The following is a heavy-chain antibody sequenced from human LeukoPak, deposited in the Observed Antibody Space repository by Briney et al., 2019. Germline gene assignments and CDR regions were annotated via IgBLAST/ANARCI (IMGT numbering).Heavy chain of an antibody. CDR1: GDSVSSNSAA. Sequence: SQTLSLTCAISGDSVSSNSAAWNRIRQSPSRGLEWLGRTYYRSKWYNDYAVSVKSRITIKPDTSKNQFSLQLNSVTPEDTAVYYSARDNDSRDPPHFDYWGQGTLVTVSS. CDR3: ARDNDSRDPPHFDY. D-gene: IGHD3-16*01. V-gene: IGHV6-1*01. J-gene: IGHJ4*02. CDR2: TYYRSKWYN.